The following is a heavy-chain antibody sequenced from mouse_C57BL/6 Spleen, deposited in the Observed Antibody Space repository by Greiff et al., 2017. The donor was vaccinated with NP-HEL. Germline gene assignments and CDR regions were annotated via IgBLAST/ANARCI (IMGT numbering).Heavy chain of an antibody. D-gene: IGHD2-4*01. V-gene: IGHV1-61*01. CDR1: GYTFTSYW. J-gene: IGHJ4*01. Sequence: VQLQQSGAELVRPGSSVKLSCKASGYTFTSYWMDWVKQRPGQGLEWIGNIYPSDSETHYNQKFKDKATLTVDKSYSTAYMQISSLTSEDSAVYYCAIWTMITTGYYAMDYWGQGTSVTVSS. CDR3: AIWTMITTGYYAMDY. CDR2: IYPSDSET.